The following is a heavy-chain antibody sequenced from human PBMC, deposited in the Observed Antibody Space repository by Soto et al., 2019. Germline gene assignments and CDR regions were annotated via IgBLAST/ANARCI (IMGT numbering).Heavy chain of an antibody. J-gene: IGHJ3*01. CDR3: ARDLDYKVLTAYYDALDL. Sequence: EVQLVESGGDLVQPGGSLRLSCTASGFTISTYSLNWVRQAPGKGLEWVANIQQDGSSNYNVDSVKGRFAISRDNAETSLYLQMNSLRAEDTAVYYCARDLDYKVLTAYYDALDLWGQGTMVTVSS. V-gene: IGHV3-7*01. CDR1: GFTISTYS. D-gene: IGHD3-9*01. CDR2: IQQDGSSN.